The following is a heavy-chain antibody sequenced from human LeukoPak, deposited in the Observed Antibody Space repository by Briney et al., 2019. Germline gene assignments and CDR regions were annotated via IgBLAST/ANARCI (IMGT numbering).Heavy chain of an antibody. CDR1: GGSMSTYF. CDR2: TYDTTT. V-gene: IGHV4-59*01. D-gene: IGHD3-10*01. Sequence: SETLSLTCTVSGGSMSTYFWTWVRQSPGKGLEWVGYTYDTTTTYNPSLKGRVTISADTSQNQFSLKVTSVTAADTAAYYCARVDGSGSEYYFDYWGQGTLVTVSS. CDR3: ARVDGSGSEYYFDY. J-gene: IGHJ4*02.